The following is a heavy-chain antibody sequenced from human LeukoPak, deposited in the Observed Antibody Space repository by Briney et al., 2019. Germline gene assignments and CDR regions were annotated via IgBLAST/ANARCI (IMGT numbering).Heavy chain of an antibody. CDR3: ARARFRYCSSTSCLAPMDG. CDR2: IIPIFGTA. CDR1: GGTFSSYA. D-gene: IGHD2-2*01. J-gene: IGHJ6*03. Sequence: SVKVSCKASGGTFSSYAISWVRQAPGQGLEWMGGIIPIFGTANYAQKFQGRVTITTDESTSTAYMELSSLRSEDTAAYYCARARFRYCSSTSCLAPMDGWCKGTTVTVSS. V-gene: IGHV1-69*05.